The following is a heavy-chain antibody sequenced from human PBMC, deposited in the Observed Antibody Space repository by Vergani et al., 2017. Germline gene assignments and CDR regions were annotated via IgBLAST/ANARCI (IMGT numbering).Heavy chain of an antibody. V-gene: IGHV3-33*01. CDR3: VREDSYCGSTTCRNPGYVYYYHMDV. J-gene: IGHJ6*03. CDR1: GFNFSTYA. CDR2: IYYDGSKK. Sequence: QVQLVESGGGVVQPGRSLRLSCTSSGFNFSTYAMHWVRQAPGKGLEWVAIIYYDGSKKYYADSVKGRFTISRDNSRNTLDLLMSNLRAEDTAIYYCVREDSYCGSTTCRNPGYVYYYHMDVWGEGTTVTVSS. D-gene: IGHD2-21*01.